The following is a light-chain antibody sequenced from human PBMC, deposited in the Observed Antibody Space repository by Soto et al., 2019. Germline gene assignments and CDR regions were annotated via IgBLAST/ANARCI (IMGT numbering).Light chain of an antibody. J-gene: IGKJ1*01. CDR2: AAS. CDR1: QSISNH. V-gene: IGKV1-39*01. Sequence: DIQTTQSPSSLSASVEDRVIITCRASQSISNHLNWYQQKPGKAPKLLIFAASSLQSGVPSRFSGSRSGPDLTLTISSLQPEDFATYYCQQSYSSPPTFGQGTKVEIK. CDR3: QQSYSSPPT.